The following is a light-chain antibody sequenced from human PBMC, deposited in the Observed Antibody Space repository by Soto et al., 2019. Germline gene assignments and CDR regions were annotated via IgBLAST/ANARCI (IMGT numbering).Light chain of an antibody. CDR3: AAWADSLSGRV. V-gene: IGLV1-47*01. CDR2: RNN. J-gene: IGLJ3*02. CDR1: SYNIGSNY. Sequence: QSVLTQPPSASGTPGQRVTISCSGSSYNIGSNYVYWYQQLPGTAPKLLIYRNNQRPSVVPDRFSGSKSVTSASLAISGLRSEDEADYYCAAWADSLSGRVFGGGTKLTVL.